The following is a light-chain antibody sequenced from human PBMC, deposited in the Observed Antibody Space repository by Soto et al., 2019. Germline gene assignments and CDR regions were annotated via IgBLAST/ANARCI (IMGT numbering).Light chain of an antibody. CDR2: GAS. V-gene: IGKV3-20*01. CDR3: QQYGSSPQT. CDR1: QRVSSGY. J-gene: IGKJ1*01. Sequence: EIVLTQSPGTLSLSPGERATLSCRASQRVSSGYLAWYQQKPGQAPRLLIYGASNRATDIPDRFSGRGSGTDFTLTISRLEPEDFAVYYCQQYGSSPQTFGQGTKVDIK.